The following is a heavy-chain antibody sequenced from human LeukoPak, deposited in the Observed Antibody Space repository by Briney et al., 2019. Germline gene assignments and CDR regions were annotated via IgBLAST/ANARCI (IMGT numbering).Heavy chain of an antibody. V-gene: IGHV4-38-2*02. CDR1: GVSISSYY. J-gene: IGHJ6*03. CDR2: IYHSGST. CDR3: ARADYSSTWSHDYYYMDG. D-gene: IGHD6-13*01. Sequence: SETLSLTCTVSGVSISSYYWGWIRQPPGKGLEWIGSIYHSGSTYYNPSLKSRVTISVDTSKNQFSLKLSSVTAADTAVYYCARADYSSTWSHDYYYMDGWGKGTTVTVSS.